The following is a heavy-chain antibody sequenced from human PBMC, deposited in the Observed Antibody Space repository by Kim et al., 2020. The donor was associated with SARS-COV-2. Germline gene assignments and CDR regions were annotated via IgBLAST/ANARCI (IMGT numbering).Heavy chain of an antibody. CDR2: ISYDGSNK. J-gene: IGHJ6*02. V-gene: IGHV3-30*18. Sequence: GGSLRLSCAASGFTFSSYGMHWVRQAPGKGLEWVAVISYDGSNKYYADSVKGRFTISRDNSKNTLYLQMNSLRAEDTAVYYCAKDLTLYSSGWYHYYYGMDVWGQGTTVTVSS. CDR1: GFTFSSYG. D-gene: IGHD6-19*01. CDR3: AKDLTLYSSGWYHYYYGMDV.